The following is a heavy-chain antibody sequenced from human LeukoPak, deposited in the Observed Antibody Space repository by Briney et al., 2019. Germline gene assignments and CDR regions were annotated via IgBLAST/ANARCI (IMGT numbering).Heavy chain of an antibody. CDR1: GDSISSGTYS. J-gene: IGHJ4*02. D-gene: IGHD2-8*01. CDR2: IHYSGST. V-gene: IGHV4-39*01. Sequence: KASETLSLTCTVSGDSISSGTYSWGWVRQPPGKGLEWIGNIHYSGSTYFSPSLKSRVTLSVDTSKNQLSLKLSSVTAADTAVYYCARQYTNSWSFYYWGQGTLVTVSS. CDR3: ARQYTNSWSFYY.